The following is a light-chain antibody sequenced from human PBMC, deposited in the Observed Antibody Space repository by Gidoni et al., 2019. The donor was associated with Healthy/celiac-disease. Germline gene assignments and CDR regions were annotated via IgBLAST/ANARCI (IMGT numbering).Light chain of an antibody. Sequence: QSALTQPRSVSGSPGQSVTISCTGTSSDVGGYNSVSWYQQHPGKAPKLMIYDVSKRPSGVPDRFSGSKSGNTASLTISGLQAADEADYYCCSYAGSYTFYVFGTGTKVTVL. J-gene: IGLJ1*01. CDR2: DVS. CDR3: CSYAGSYTFYV. V-gene: IGLV2-11*01. CDR1: SSDVGGYNS.